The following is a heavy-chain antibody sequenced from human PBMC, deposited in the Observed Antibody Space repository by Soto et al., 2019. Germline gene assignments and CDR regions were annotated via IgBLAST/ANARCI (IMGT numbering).Heavy chain of an antibody. CDR1: GGSISSYY. J-gene: IGHJ6*02. D-gene: IGHD6-13*01. CDR3: ARDPPVRAAAGTRRGDGMDV. CDR2: IYTSGST. V-gene: IGHV4-4*07. Sequence: SETLSLTCTVSGGSISSYYWSWIRQPAGKGLEWIGRIYTSGSTNYNPSLKSRVTMSVDTSKNQFSLKLSSVTAADTAVYYGARDPPVRAAAGTRRGDGMDVWGQGTTVTVSS.